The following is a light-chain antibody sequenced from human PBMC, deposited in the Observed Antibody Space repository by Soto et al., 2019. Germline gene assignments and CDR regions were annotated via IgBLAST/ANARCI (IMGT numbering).Light chain of an antibody. V-gene: IGKV3-20*01. J-gene: IGKJ4*01. Sequence: EIVLTQSPGTLSLSRGERATLSCRASQSITNNYLAWYQQKPGRAHRLLIYGASSRATGIPDRFSGSGSGTDFTLTISRLEPEDFAMYYCQQYGYLVTFGGGTKVEIK. CDR1: QSITNNY. CDR3: QQYGYLVT. CDR2: GAS.